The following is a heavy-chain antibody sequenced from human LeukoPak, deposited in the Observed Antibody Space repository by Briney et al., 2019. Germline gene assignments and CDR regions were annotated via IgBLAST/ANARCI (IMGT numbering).Heavy chain of an antibody. CDR3: ARVYAAFDI. D-gene: IGHD2-8*01. V-gene: IGHV4-59*01. CDR1: GGSISSYY. Sequence: SETLSLTCTVAGGSISSYYWSWIRQPPGKGLEWIGYIYYSGSTNYNPSLKSRVTISVDTSKNQFSLKLSSVTAADTAVYYCARVYAAFDIWGQGTMVTVSS. CDR2: IYYSGST. J-gene: IGHJ3*02.